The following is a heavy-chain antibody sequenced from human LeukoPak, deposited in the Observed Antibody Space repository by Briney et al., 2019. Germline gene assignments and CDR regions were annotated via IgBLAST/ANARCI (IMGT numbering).Heavy chain of an antibody. CDR2: ISYDGSNK. J-gene: IGHJ4*02. D-gene: IGHD5-18*01. CDR3: VRVHVGTDMVDIDY. CDR1: GFTFSSYG. Sequence: GGSLRLSCAASGFTFSSYGMHWVRQAPGKGLDWVAVISYDGSNKYYADSVKGRFTISRDNSKNTLFLQMNSLRAEDTAVYYCVRVHVGTDMVDIDYWGQGTLVTVSS. V-gene: IGHV3-30*03.